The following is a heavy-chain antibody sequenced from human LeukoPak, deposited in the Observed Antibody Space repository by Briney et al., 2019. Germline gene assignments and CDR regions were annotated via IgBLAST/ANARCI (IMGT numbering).Heavy chain of an antibody. CDR2: ISYSGST. Sequence: SETLSLTCTVSGGXISNYYCSWIRQPPGKGLEWIGYISYSGSTKYNPSLQSRVTMSVDTSKNQFSLKLTSVTAADTAVYYCARETGTSNMDVWGQGTTVTVSS. CDR3: ARETGTSNMDV. D-gene: IGHD1-7*01. V-gene: IGHV4-59*12. CDR1: GGXISNYY. J-gene: IGHJ6*02.